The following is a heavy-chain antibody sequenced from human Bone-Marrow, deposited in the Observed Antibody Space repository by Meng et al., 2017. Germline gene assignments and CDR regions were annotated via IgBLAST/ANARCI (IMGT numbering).Heavy chain of an antibody. J-gene: IGHJ4*02. D-gene: IGHD3-22*01. Sequence: VRLKSWCGVLLEPSETLSITCAVYGGSFSGYYRSWIRQPPGKGLEWIGEINHSGSTNYNPSLKSRVTISVDTSKNQFSLKLSSVTAADTAVYYCARLAYDSSGYWFDYWGQGTLVTVSS. CDR1: GGSFSGYY. CDR2: INHSGST. V-gene: IGHV4-34*01. CDR3: ARLAYDSSGYWFDY.